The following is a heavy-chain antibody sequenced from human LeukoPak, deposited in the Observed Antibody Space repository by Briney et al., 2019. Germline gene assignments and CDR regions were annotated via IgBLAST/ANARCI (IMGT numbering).Heavy chain of an antibody. D-gene: IGHD3-10*01. Sequence: SETLSLTCAVSGGSISNFFWSWVRQPAGKGLECIGRIYSSGISYYNPSLKSRVTMSVDMSKNQFSLKLRSVTAADTAVYFCARGSFGSGSLDYWGQGTLVTVSS. CDR3: ARGSFGSGSLDY. V-gene: IGHV4-4*07. CDR2: IYSSGIS. J-gene: IGHJ4*02. CDR1: GGSISNFF.